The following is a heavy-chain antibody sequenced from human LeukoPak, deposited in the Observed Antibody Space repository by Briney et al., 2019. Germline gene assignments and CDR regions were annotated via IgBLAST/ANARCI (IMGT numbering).Heavy chain of an antibody. CDR3: AKDLSWNTADR. V-gene: IGHV3-74*01. D-gene: IGHD5-18*01. J-gene: IGHJ5*02. Sequence: PGGSLRLSCVGSGFTYTDYWRHWFRQAPGKGPVWVSRINPDGTIIDYADSVKGRFSISRDNAKNLLYLQMNGLRADDTAVYYCAKDLSWNTADRWGQGILVTVSS. CDR2: INPDGTII. CDR1: GFTYTDYW.